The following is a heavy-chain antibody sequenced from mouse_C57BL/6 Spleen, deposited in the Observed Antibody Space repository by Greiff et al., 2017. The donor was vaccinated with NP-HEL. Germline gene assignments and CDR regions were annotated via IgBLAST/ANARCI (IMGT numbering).Heavy chain of an antibody. Sequence: EVMLVESGGGLVQPGGSLSLSCAASGFTFTDYYMSWVRQPPGKALEWLGFIRNKANGYTTEYSASVKGRFTISRDNSQSILYLQMNALRAEDSATYYCARYVDLFDYWGQGTTLTVSS. CDR3: ARYVDLFDY. J-gene: IGHJ2*01. CDR2: IRNKANGYTT. CDR1: GFTFTDYY. V-gene: IGHV7-3*01.